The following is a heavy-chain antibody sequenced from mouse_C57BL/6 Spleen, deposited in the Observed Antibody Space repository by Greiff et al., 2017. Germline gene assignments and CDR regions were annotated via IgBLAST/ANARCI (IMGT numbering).Heavy chain of an antibody. Sequence: QVQLQQPGAELVKPGASVKLSCKASGYTFTSYWMQWVKQRPGQGLEWIGEIDPSDSYTNYNQKFKGKATLTVDTSSSTAYMQLSSLTSEDSAVYYCAGYSNFYAMDYWGQGTSVTVSS. CDR2: IDPSDSYT. J-gene: IGHJ4*01. V-gene: IGHV1-50*01. D-gene: IGHD2-5*01. CDR3: AGYSNFYAMDY. CDR1: GYTFTSYW.